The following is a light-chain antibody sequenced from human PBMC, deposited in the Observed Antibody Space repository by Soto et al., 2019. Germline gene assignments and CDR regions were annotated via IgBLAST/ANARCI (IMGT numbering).Light chain of an antibody. Sequence: EIVLTQSPATLSLSPGERATLSCRASQSISNYLAWYQHKPGQAPRLLIYDASTRATGIPARFSGSGSGTDFTLTISSLEPEDFAVYFCQLRSNWPPTWTFGQGTKVEV. J-gene: IGKJ1*01. CDR1: QSISNY. CDR3: QLRSNWPPTWT. CDR2: DAS. V-gene: IGKV3-11*01.